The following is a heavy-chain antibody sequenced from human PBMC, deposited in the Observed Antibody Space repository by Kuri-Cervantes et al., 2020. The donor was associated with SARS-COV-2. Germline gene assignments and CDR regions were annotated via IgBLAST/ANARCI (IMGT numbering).Heavy chain of an antibody. J-gene: IGHJ4*02. CDR1: GGSFSGYY. D-gene: IGHD1-26*01. Sequence: GSLRLSCAVYGGSFSGYYWSWIRQRPGKGLEWIGEINHSGSTNYNPSLKSRVTISVDTNKNQFSLKLSSVAAAATAVYYCARRARWCELLLDYWGQGTLVTVSS. V-gene: IGHV4-34*01. CDR3: ARRARWCELLLDY. CDR2: INHSGST.